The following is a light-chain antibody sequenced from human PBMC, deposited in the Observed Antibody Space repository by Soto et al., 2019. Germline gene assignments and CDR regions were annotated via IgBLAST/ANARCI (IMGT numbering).Light chain of an antibody. CDR1: SSDVGGYNF. Sequence: QSALTQPASVSGSPGQSITISCTGTSSDVGGYNFVSWYQQYPGKAPKLMIYNVSNRPSGVSNRFSGSKSGNTASLTISGLQPEDEADYYCNSYTRSGTTYVFGTGTKVTVL. J-gene: IGLJ1*01. CDR3: NSYTRSGTTYV. V-gene: IGLV2-14*03. CDR2: NVS.